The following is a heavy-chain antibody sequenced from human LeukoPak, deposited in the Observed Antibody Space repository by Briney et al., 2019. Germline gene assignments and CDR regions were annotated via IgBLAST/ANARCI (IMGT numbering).Heavy chain of an antibody. D-gene: IGHD6-13*01. CDR3: ARGVWQQLVDY. J-gene: IGHJ4*02. CDR2: IHHSGST. Sequence: ASETLSLTCSVSGGSVSSDNYYWTWIRQPPGKGMEWIGYIHHSGSTNYNPSLRSRVTILVDTSKNQFSLKLSSVTAADTAVYHCARGVWQQLVDYWGQGTLVTVSS. V-gene: IGHV4-61*01. CDR1: GGSVSSDNYY.